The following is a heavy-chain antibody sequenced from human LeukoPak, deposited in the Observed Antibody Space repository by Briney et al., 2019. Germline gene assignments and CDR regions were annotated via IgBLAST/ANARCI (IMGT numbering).Heavy chain of an antibody. CDR3: ARGRLGGYVDY. Sequence: PGRSLRLSCAASGFTFSSYGMHWVRQAPGKGLEWVAVIWYDGSNKYYADSVKGRFTISRDNSKNTLYLQMNSLRAEDTAVYYCARGRLGGYVDYWGQGTLVTVSS. D-gene: IGHD3-16*01. V-gene: IGHV3-33*01. J-gene: IGHJ4*02. CDR2: IWYDGSNK. CDR1: GFTFSSYG.